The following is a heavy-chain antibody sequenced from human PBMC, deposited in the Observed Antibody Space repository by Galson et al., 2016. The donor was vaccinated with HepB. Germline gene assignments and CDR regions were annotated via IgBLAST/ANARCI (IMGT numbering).Heavy chain of an antibody. CDR2: ISDRGST. CDR3: ARAKIGPREGTTDYFYYGMDV. V-gene: IGHV4-31*03. CDR1: GGSFTAGGNC. D-gene: IGHD1-14*01. J-gene: IGHJ6*02. Sequence: TLSLTCTVSGGSFTAGGNCWTWVRQHPGKGLEWIGYISDRGSTYYNPSLKSRVTISEDTSKNQLSLELRSVSAADSAVYYCARAKIGPREGTTDYFYYGMDVWGQGTTVTVSS.